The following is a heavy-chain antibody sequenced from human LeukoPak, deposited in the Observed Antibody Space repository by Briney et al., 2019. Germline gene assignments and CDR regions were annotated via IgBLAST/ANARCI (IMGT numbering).Heavy chain of an antibody. CDR1: GFSFSTTT. CDR3: ARDEFGDYIFDY. J-gene: IGHJ4*02. V-gene: IGHV3-64*02. CDR2: ISSDGVNT. D-gene: IGHD3-10*01. Sequence: PGGSLRLSWAAAGFSFSTTTMHWVRQAPGQGLEYVSAISSDGVNTYYADSVKGRFTISRDNSKNTMYLQMGSLRGEDMARYFCARDEFGDYIFDYWGQGTQVTVSS.